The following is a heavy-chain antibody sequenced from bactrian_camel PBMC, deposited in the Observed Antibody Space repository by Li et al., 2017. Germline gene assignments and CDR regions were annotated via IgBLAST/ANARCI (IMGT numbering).Heavy chain of an antibody. Sequence: VQLVESGGGSVRAGGSLRLSCAASGYTAKTCSWNWYRQVQGKGRELVSSLYLNGGTYYHDSVKGRFTISRDNAKNTLYPQMNSLKTNDSAVYYCATGYGWGNRYWGQGTQVTVS. CDR3: ATGYGWGNRY. D-gene: IGHD5*01. J-gene: IGHJ4*01. CDR1: GYTAKTCS. V-gene: IGHV3S9*01. CDR2: LYLNGGT.